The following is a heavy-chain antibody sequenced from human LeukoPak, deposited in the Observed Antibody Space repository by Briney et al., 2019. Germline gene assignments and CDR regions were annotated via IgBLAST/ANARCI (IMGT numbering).Heavy chain of an antibody. V-gene: IGHV4-34*01. CDR3: ARHPYVHYDYVWGSYRYEFDY. CDR2: INHSGST. J-gene: IGHJ4*02. CDR1: GGSFSGYY. D-gene: IGHD3-16*02. Sequence: SSETLSLTCAVYGGSFSGYYWSWIRQPPGKGLEWIGEINHSGSTNYNPSLKSRVTISVDTSKNQFSLKLSSVTAADTAVYYCARHPYVHYDYVWGSYRYEFDYWGQGTLVTVSS.